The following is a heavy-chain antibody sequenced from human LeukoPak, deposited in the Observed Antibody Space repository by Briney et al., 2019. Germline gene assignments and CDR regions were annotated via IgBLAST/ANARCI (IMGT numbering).Heavy chain of an antibody. CDR2: IGSSGGST. V-gene: IGHV3-23*01. Sequence: GGSLRLSCAASGFNFITAAMTWVRQAPGKGLEWVSLIGSSGGSTYYADSVKGRFTISRDNSKNSLYLQMNSLRTEDTALYYCAKTSSGWDYYFDYWGQGTLVTVSS. J-gene: IGHJ4*02. CDR1: GFNFITAA. D-gene: IGHD6-19*01. CDR3: AKTSSGWDYYFDY.